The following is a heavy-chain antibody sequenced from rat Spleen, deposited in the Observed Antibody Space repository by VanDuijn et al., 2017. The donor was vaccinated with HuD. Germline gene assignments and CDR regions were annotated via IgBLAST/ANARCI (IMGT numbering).Heavy chain of an antibody. CDR2: ISYGDSSGHSST. CDR3: ARRHYGYTDYFDY. CDR1: GFTFSNCD. V-gene: IGHV5-7*01. Sequence: EVQLVESGGGLVQPGRSMKLSCVASGFTFSNCDMAWVRQAPKKGLEWVATISYGDSSGHSSTYYRDSVKGRFTISRENAKSTLSLQMNSLRSEDTATYYCARRHYGYTDYFDYWGQGVMVPVSS. J-gene: IGHJ2*01. D-gene: IGHD1-11*01.